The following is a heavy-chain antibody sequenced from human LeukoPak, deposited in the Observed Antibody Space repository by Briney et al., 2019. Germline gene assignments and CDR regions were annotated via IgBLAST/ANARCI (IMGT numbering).Heavy chain of an antibody. D-gene: IGHD3-3*01. J-gene: IGHJ4*02. CDR3: AKVPSLNYDFWSGYYTPMGY. CDR2: ISGSGGST. CDR1: GFTFSSYA. V-gene: IGHV3-23*01. Sequence: GGSLRLSCAASGFTFSSYAMSWVRQAPGKGLEWVSAISGSGGSTYYADSVKGRFTISRDNSKNTLYLQMNSLRAEDTAVYYCAKVPSLNYDFWSGYYTPMGYWGQGTLVTASS.